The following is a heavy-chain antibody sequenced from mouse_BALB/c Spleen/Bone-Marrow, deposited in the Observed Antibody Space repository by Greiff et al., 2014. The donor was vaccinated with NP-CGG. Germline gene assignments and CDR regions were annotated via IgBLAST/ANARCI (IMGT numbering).Heavy chain of an antibody. CDR2: IRLKSNKYAT. CDR3: TTGFAY. Sequence: EVQVVESRGGLLQPGRSMELSCVASGFTFSNYWMNWVRQSPEKGLEWVAEIRLKSNKYATHYAESVRGRFTISRDDSKSSVHLQMNNLRTGDTGIYYCTTGFAYWGQGTLVTVPA. CDR1: GFTFSNYW. J-gene: IGHJ3*01. V-gene: IGHV6-6*02.